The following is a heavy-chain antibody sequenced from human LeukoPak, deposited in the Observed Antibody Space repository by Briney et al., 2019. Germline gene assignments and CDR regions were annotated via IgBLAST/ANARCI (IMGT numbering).Heavy chain of an antibody. V-gene: IGHV3-7*03. CDR1: GFALSSHW. Sequence: GGSLRLSCAASGFALSSHWMTWVRQVPGRGPEWVANVNRDGSETYYLDSVKGRFTISKDNAKNSLYLQMNSLRAEDTALYHCAKDRTVGASYWYFDLWGRGTLVTVSS. CDR3: AKDRTVGASYWYFDL. J-gene: IGHJ2*01. D-gene: IGHD1-26*01. CDR2: VNRDGSET.